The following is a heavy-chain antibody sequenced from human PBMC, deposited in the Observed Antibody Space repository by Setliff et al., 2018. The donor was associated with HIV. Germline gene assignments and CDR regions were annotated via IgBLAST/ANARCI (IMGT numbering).Heavy chain of an antibody. Sequence: PSETLSLTCTVSGGSISSGTYYWSWIRQPAGKGLEWIGHIYTDGSTNFNPSPRSRVTISADTPKNQLSLKLTSVTAADTAVYYCAMLDTSDYFRNNWFDSWGQGTLVTVSS. J-gene: IGHJ5*01. CDR2: IYTDGST. CDR3: AMLDTSDYFRNNWFDS. D-gene: IGHD3-22*01. CDR1: GGSISSGTYY. V-gene: IGHV4-61*09.